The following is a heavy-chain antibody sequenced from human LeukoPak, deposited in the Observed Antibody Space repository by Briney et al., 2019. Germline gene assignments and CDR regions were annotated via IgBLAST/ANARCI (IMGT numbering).Heavy chain of an antibody. V-gene: IGHV4-4*02. CDR2: IYHSGST. CDR1: GGSISSSNW. CDR3: ASTVLRYCSGGSCYRPAFDI. D-gene: IGHD2-15*01. J-gene: IGHJ3*02. Sequence: PSGTLSLTCAVSGGSISSSNWWSWVRQPPGKGLEWIGEIYHSGSTNYNPSLKSRVTISVDKSKNQFSLKLSSVTAADTAVYYCASTVLRYCSGGSCYRPAFDIWGQGTMATVSS.